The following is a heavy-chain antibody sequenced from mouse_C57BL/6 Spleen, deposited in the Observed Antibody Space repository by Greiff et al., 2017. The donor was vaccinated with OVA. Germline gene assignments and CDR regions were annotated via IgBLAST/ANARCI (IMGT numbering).Heavy chain of an antibody. CDR3: ARSKDQEFQFAY. J-gene: IGHJ3*01. Sequence: VQLQQPGAELVMPGASVKLSCKASGYTFTSYWMHWVKQRPGQGLEWIGEIDPSASYTNYNQKFKGKSTLTVDKSSSTAYMQLSSLTSEDSAVYYCARSKDQEFQFAYWGQGTLVTVSA. CDR1: GYTFTSYW. CDR2: IDPSASYT. V-gene: IGHV1-69*01.